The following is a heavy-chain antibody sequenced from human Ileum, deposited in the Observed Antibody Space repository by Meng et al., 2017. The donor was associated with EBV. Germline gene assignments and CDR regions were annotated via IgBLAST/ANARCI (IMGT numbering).Heavy chain of an antibody. CDR3: ASRPGFNIGPFDF. J-gene: IGHJ4*02. CDR2: INTDNGET. V-gene: IGHV1-3*04. D-gene: IGHD3/OR15-3a*01. CDR1: GYTLTRYP. Sequence: QVQLVEHGAGGKKPGAPVKLSCKASGYTLTRYPIHWVRQAPGQRPEWMGWINTDNGETEFSQKFQGRVTITRDTSATTAYMELISLRSEDTAVYYCASRPGFNIGPFDFWGQGTLVTVSS.